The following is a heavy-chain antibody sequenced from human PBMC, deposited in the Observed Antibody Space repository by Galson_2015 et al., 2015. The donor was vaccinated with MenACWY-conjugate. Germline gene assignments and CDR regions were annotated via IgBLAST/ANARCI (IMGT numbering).Heavy chain of an antibody. CDR2: IWYDGSKK. V-gene: IGHV3-33*01. J-gene: IGHJ3*02. D-gene: IGHD2-2*01. Sequence: SLRLSCAASGFTFSRYARHWVRQAPGKGLEWVAVIWYDGSKKYYGDSVKDRFTISRDNSENTLSLQMNNLRAEDTAVYYCARGIGQQPAATPDVFDIWGQGTMVAVSP. CDR1: GFTFSRYA. CDR3: ARGIGQQPAATPDVFDI.